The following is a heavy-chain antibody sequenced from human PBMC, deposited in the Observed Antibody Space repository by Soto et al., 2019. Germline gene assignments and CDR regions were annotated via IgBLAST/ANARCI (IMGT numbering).Heavy chain of an antibody. V-gene: IGHV3-30-3*01. CDR2: ISYDGSNK. D-gene: IGHD3-22*01. J-gene: IGHJ3*02. CDR1: GFTFSSYA. CDR3: ARDTGYDSSGYYSAGAFDI. Sequence: GGSLRLSCAASGFTFSSYAMHWVRQAPGKGLEWVAVISYDGSNKYYADSVKGRFTISRDNSKNTLYLQMNSLRAEDTTVYYCARDTGYDSSGYYSAGAFDIWGQGTMVTVSS.